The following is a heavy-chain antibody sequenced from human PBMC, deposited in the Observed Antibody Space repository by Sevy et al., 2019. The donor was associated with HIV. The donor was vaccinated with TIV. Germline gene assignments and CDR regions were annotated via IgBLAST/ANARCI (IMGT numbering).Heavy chain of an antibody. Sequence: GGSLRLSCAASGFTFNNYAMSWVRQAPGKGLEGKGLEWVSTISGGGGGTYYADSVKGRFTISRDNSKNTLSLQMNSLRAEDTAVYYCAKDKVGAGSSGYGMDVWGQGTTVTVSS. V-gene: IGHV3-23*01. J-gene: IGHJ6*02. CDR1: GFTFNNYA. CDR3: AKDKVGAGSSGYGMDV. CDR2: ISGGGGGT. D-gene: IGHD2-2*01.